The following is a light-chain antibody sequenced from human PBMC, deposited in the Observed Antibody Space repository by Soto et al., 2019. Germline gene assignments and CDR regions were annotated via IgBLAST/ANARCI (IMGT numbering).Light chain of an antibody. J-gene: IGKJ1*01. Sequence: DIQLTQSPSFLSASVGDIVTISCRASQSISSWLAWYQQKPGKAPNLLIFDASTLETGVPSRFSGSEAETEFTLTISGLQPDDFATYYCQQYNSYPWTFGQGTKVDI. V-gene: IGKV1-5*01. CDR1: QSISSW. CDR3: QQYNSYPWT. CDR2: DAS.